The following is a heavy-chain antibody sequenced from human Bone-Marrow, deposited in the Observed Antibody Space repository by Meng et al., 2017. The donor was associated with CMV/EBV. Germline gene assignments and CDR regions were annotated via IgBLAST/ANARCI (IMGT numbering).Heavy chain of an antibody. D-gene: IGHD5-24*01. CDR3: AKDTGNYRGFDY. J-gene: IGHJ4*02. Sequence: LSLTCAASGFTFDDYTMHWVRQPPGKGLDWVSLISWDAGSSHYADSVKGRFTISRDNSKNSLFLQMNRLRNEDTALYYCAKDTGNYRGFDYWGQGTLVTVSS. V-gene: IGHV3-43*01. CDR1: GFTFDDYT. CDR2: ISWDAGSS.